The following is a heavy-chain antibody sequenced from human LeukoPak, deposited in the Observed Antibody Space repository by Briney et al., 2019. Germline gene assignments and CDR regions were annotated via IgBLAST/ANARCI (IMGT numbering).Heavy chain of an antibody. D-gene: IGHD3-3*01. CDR1: GDSISNYF. V-gene: IGHV4-4*07. CDR3: AREPYDDPIDY. J-gene: IGHJ4*02. CDR2: IYTSGST. Sequence: SETLSLTCTVSGDSISNYFCNWIRRTAGKGLEWLGRIYTSGSTSYNPSLKSRATLSLDTSKNQFSLILTSVTAADTAVYYCAREPYDDPIDYWGQGILVTVSS.